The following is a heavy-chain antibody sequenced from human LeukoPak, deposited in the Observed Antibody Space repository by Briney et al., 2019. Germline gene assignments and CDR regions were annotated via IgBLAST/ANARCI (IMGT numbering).Heavy chain of an antibody. D-gene: IGHD3-3*01. J-gene: IGHJ4*02. CDR3: ASYDFWSGYTFVY. V-gene: IGHV4-34*01. CDR2: INHSAST. Sequence: SETLSLTCAVPGGSFSGYYWSWIRQTPRKGLGWIGEINHSASTNYNPSLKSRVTISVDTSKNQCSLKLRSVTAADTAVYYCASYDFWSGYTFVYWGQGTLVTVSS. CDR1: GGSFSGYY.